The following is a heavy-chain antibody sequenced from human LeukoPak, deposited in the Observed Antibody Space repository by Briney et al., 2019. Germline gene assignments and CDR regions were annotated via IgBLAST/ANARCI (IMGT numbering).Heavy chain of an antibody. J-gene: IGHJ4*02. CDR2: IKQDGSEK. V-gene: IGHV3-7*01. D-gene: IGHD2-21*01. CDR1: GFTFSAYW. Sequence: GGSLRLSCATSGFTFSAYWMSWVRQAPGKGLEWVANIKQDGSEKNYVDSVKGRFTISRDNAKNSVHLQMNSLRAEDTAVYYCAKSHVIASYVGDYWGQGTLVTVSS. CDR3: AKSHVIASYVGDY.